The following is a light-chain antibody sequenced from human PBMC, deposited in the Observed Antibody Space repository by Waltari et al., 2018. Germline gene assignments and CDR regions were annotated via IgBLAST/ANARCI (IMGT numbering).Light chain of an antibody. J-gene: IGLJ3*02. Sequence: SSELTQDPAVSVALGQTVRITCHGDSLRRYYASWYQQRTGQAPDLVLYGQDNRPSGIPDRFSGSTSGDTASLTITGAQAEDEADYYCHSRDTISTRVFGGGTRLTV. CDR2: GQD. V-gene: IGLV3-19*01. CDR3: HSRDTISTRV. CDR1: SLRRYY.